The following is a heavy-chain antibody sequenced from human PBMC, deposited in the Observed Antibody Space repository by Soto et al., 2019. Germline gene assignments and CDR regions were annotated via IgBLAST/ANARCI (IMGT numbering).Heavy chain of an antibody. J-gene: IGHJ4*02. CDR1: GFSLSTSGVS. CDR2: IYWDNDK. D-gene: IGHD3-10*01. Sequence: QITLKESGPTLVKPTQTLTLTCTFSGFSLSTSGVSVRWIRQPPGKALEWLALIYWDNDKYYGPSLKSRRIIDTDNTTRHVLLTMTNSDPVDTATYYCAHRLASPYYYPRRGSSVVYWGQGTPVTVSS. V-gene: IGHV2-5*05. CDR3: AHRLASPYYYPRRGSSVVY.